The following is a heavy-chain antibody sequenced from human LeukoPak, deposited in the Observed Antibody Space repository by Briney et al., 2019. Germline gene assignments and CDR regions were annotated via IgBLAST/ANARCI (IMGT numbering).Heavy chain of an antibody. CDR2: IYASGST. CDR3: ASTSRLSRLTMATTPNFDY. Sequence: PSETLSLTCTVSGVSISSYYWNWIRQPAGKGLEWIGRIYASGSTNYNPSLKSRVTISVDTSKNQFSLKLSSVTAADTAVYYCASTSRLSRLTMATTPNFDYWGQGTLVTVSS. V-gene: IGHV4-4*07. CDR1: GVSISSYY. D-gene: IGHD5-24*01. J-gene: IGHJ4*02.